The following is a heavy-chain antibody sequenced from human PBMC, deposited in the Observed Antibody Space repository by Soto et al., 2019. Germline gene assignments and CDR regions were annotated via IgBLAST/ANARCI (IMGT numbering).Heavy chain of an antibody. CDR2: ISSSGNT. CDR3: ARGPNFWSGPLDY. Sequence: SETLSLTCTVSDGSISNFYWSWIRQPPGKGLEWIGYISSSGNTNYNPSLKSRVSISVDTSKNQFSLNLTSVTAADTAVYYCARGPNFWSGPLDYWGQGTLVTVSS. J-gene: IGHJ4*02. CDR1: DGSISNFY. D-gene: IGHD3-3*01. V-gene: IGHV4-59*01.